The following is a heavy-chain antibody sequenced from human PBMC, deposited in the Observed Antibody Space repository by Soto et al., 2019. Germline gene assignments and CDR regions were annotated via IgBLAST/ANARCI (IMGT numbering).Heavy chain of an antibody. Sequence: QVQLQESGPGLWSPHQPRPFPCLFSVGSLGGGVSTWGWFRHPPGKGLEWIGYIYYSGSTYYNPSLKSRVTISVDTSKNQFSLKLSSVTAADTAVYYCAREATVVTYYFDYWGQGTLVTVSS. CDR1: VGSLGGGVST. CDR2: IYYSGST. D-gene: IGHD4-17*01. J-gene: IGHJ4*02. V-gene: IGHV4-30-4*01. CDR3: AREATVVTYYFDY.